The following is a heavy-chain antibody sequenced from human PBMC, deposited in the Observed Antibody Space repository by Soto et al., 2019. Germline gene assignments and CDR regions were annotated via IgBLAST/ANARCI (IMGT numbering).Heavy chain of an antibody. J-gene: IGHJ6*02. D-gene: IGHD2-21*01. CDR3: AKDRQSYGDCDYYCYGMGV. CDR2: ISYDGTNK. CDR1: GFTFSTYG. V-gene: IGHV3-30*18. Sequence: QVQLVESGGGEVQPGRSLTLSCAASGFTFSTYGMHWVRQTPGKGLEWVAVISYDGTNKFYSDSVKGRFTISRDNFKNTLTLQMNSLRTDDTAVYSCAKDRQSYGDCDYYCYGMGVWGLVTRVTVSS.